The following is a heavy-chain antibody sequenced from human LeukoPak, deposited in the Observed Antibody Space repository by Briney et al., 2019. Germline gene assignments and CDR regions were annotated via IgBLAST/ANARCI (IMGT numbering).Heavy chain of an antibody. CDR1: GYTFTCYY. J-gene: IGHJ6*02. Sequence: GASVKVSCKASGYTFTCYYMHWVRQAPGQGLEWMGWINPNSGGTNYAQKFQGRVTMTRDTSISTAYMELSRLRSDDTAVYYCARTGYSSSWFSYYYGMDVWGQGTTVTVSS. CDR2: INPNSGGT. D-gene: IGHD6-13*01. V-gene: IGHV1-2*02. CDR3: ARTGYSSSWFSYYYGMDV.